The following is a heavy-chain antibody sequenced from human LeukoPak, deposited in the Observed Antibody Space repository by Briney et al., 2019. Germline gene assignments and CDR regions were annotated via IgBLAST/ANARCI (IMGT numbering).Heavy chain of an antibody. CDR2: IRSEPKSYTT. V-gene: IGHV3-73*01. CDR1: GFSVSSNY. Sequence: PGGSLRLSCAASGFSVSSNYMSWVRQASGKGLEWVGLIRSEPKSYTTVYAASVQGRFTISRDDSKNTAYLQMNSLKAEDTAVYFCTRQDCSGSSCSYVDSWGQGTLVTVSS. D-gene: IGHD2-15*01. J-gene: IGHJ4*02. CDR3: TRQDCSGSSCSYVDS.